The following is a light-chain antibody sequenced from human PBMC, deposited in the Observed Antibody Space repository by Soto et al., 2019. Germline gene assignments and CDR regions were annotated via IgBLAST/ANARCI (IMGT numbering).Light chain of an antibody. CDR1: SSNIRAGYD. J-gene: IGLJ2*01. V-gene: IGLV1-40*01. CDR3: QSYDSSLSGSV. CDR2: GNS. Sequence: QSVLTQPPSVSGAPGQRVTISCTGSSSNIRAGYDVHWYQQLPGTAPKLLISGNSNRPSGVPDRFSGSKSGTSASLAITGLQAEDEADYYCQSYDSSLSGSVFGGGTKLTVL.